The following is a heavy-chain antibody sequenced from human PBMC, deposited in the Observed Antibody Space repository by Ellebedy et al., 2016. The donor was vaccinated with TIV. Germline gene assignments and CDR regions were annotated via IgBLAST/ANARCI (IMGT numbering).Heavy chain of an antibody. D-gene: IGHD2/OR15-2a*01. V-gene: IGHV4-38-2*01. CDR3: ATFRNLDGFDI. CDR2: IYHSGGT. J-gene: IGHJ3*02. Sequence: GSLRLSCAVSGYSISSGSYWGWIRQPPGKGLGWIGSIYHSGGTYYNPSLKRRVTISMDTSRNQFSLRLTSVTAADTAVYYCATFRNLDGFDIWGQGKMVTVSS. CDR1: GYSISSGSY.